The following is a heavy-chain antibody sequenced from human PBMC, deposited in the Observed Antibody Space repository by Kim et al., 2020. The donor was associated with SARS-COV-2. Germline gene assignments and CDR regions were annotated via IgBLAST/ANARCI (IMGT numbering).Heavy chain of an antibody. CDR2: IKKDGSEG. CDR1: GFTFSSFW. D-gene: IGHD6-19*01. J-gene: IGHJ4*02. CDR3: ARDHAGYSGVAGY. Sequence: GGSLRLSCAASGFTFSSFWMTWVRQAPGKGLEWVANIKKDGSEGYYVDSVKGRFTISRDNAKNSLYLQMNSLSAEDTALYYCARDHAGYSGVAGYWGQG. V-gene: IGHV3-7*01.